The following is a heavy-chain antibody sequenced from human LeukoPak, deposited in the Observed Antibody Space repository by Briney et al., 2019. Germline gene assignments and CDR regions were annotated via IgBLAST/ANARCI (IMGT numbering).Heavy chain of an antibody. CDR1: GYSISGRYY. V-gene: IGHV4-38-2*01. D-gene: IGHD6-19*01. CDR2: IYHSGST. CDR3: ARVQGTGSGWYGSIDY. Sequence: SETLSLTCAVSGYSISGRYYWGWIRQPPGRRLEWIGSIYHSGSTYYNPSLKSRVTISVDTSKNQFSLKLSSVTAADTAVYYCARVQGTGSGWYGSIDYWGQGTLVTVSS. J-gene: IGHJ4*02.